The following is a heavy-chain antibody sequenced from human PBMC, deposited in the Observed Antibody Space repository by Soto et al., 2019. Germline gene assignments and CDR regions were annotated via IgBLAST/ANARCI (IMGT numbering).Heavy chain of an antibody. CDR3: ARAYDTNWFDP. Sequence: SETRSLTCTLAGGSLSSNYCSWSRQPPGKGREWIGYIYYSGSTNYNPSLKSRVTISVDTSKNQFSLKLSSVTAADTAVYYCARAYDTNWFDPWGQGTLVTVSS. J-gene: IGHJ5*02. V-gene: IGHV4-59*01. D-gene: IGHD2-8*01. CDR1: GGSLSSNY. CDR2: IYYSGST.